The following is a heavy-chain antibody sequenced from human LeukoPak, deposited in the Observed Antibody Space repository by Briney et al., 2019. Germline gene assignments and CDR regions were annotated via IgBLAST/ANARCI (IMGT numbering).Heavy chain of an antibody. CDR3: VKITSSSGGDY. D-gene: IGHD6-19*01. V-gene: IGHV3-23*01. Sequence: GGSLRLSCAASGITFSDYAMTWVRQTPGKGLEWVSVISGGGDSTDHADSMKGRFTISRDNSKNTLYLQMSSLRAEDTAVYYCVKITSSSGGDYWGQGTLVTVSS. CDR1: GITFSDYA. J-gene: IGHJ4*02. CDR2: ISGGGDST.